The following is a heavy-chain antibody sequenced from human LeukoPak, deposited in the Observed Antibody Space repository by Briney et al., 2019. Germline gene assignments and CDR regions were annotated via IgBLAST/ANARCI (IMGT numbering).Heavy chain of an antibody. J-gene: IGHJ4*02. D-gene: IGHD6-19*01. CDR3: AKGPISQQWLAIHQTGLIDY. CDR1: GFSVSSNY. CDR2: IYFGGST. V-gene: IGHV3-53*01. Sequence: GGSLRLSCAASGFSVSSNYMSWVRQAPGKGLEWVSLIYFGGSTYYADSVKGRFTTSRDNSKNTLYLQMNSLRAEDTAVYYCAKGPISQQWLAIHQTGLIDYWGQGTLVTVSS.